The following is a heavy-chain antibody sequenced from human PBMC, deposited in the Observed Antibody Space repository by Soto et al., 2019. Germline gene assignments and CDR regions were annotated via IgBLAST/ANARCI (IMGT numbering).Heavy chain of an antibody. CDR2: IYYTGST. CDR1: GVSIKSGGFY. CDR3: ATQPRYDSSGYFYY. V-gene: IGHV4-31*03. D-gene: IGHD3-22*01. J-gene: IGHJ4*02. Sequence: TLSLTCSVSGVSIKSGGFYWTWIRQLPGKGLEWIGDIYYTGSTFYHPSLETRVTLSLDTSNNQFSLNLGSVTAADTAVYYCATQPRYDSSGYFYYWGQRTQVTVSS.